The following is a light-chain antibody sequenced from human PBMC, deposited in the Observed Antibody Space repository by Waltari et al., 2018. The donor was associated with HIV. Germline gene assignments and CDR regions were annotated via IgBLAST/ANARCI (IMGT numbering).Light chain of an antibody. V-gene: IGKV3-15*01. J-gene: IGKJ4*01. CDR3: QQYSNWPPLT. CDR1: HSISSN. Sequence: LSCRASHSISSNLAWYQQKSGQAPRLLIYGASTRATDIPARFSGSGSGTEFTLTISSLQSEDFAVYFCQQYSNWPPLTFGGGTKVEIK. CDR2: GAS.